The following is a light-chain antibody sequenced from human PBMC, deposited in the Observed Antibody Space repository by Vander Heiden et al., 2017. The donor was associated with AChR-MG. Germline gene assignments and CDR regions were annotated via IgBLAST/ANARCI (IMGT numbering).Light chain of an antibody. CDR3: SSYAGSNIV. CDR1: SSDVGGYNF. V-gene: IGLV2-8*01. J-gene: IGLJ2*01. CDR2: EVS. Sequence: QSALTQPPSASGSPGQSVTISCTGTSSDVGGYNFVSWYQQHPGKAPKLMIYEVSKRPSGVPVRFSGSKSGNTASLTVSGLQAEDEADYYCSSYAGSNIVFGEGTKLTVL.